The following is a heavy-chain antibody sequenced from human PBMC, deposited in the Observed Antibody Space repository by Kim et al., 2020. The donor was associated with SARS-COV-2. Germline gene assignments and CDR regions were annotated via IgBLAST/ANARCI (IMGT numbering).Heavy chain of an antibody. V-gene: IGHV3-30*04. D-gene: IGHD3-22*01. CDR1: GFTFSSYA. Sequence: GGSLRLSCAASGFTFSSYAMHWVRQAPGKGLEWVAVISYDGSNKYYADSVKGRFTISRDNSKNTLYLQMNGLRAEDTAVYYCARGDYDSYYYGMDVWGQGTTVTVSS. J-gene: IGHJ6*02. CDR2: ISYDGSNK. CDR3: ARGDYDSYYYGMDV.